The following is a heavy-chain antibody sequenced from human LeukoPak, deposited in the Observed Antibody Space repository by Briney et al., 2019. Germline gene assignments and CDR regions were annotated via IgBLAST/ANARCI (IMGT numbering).Heavy chain of an antibody. J-gene: IGHJ4*02. CDR2: MNPNSGNT. CDR3: VVDYDSSGYQEASPVQFDY. CDR1: GYTFTSYD. D-gene: IGHD3-22*01. Sequence: ASVTVSFMSSGYTFTSYDINWVRRTGQGLEWMGWMNPNSGNTGYAQKFQGRVTMTRNTSISTAYTELSSLRSEDTAVYYCVVDYDSSGYQEASPVQFDYWGQGTLVTVSS. V-gene: IGHV1-8*01.